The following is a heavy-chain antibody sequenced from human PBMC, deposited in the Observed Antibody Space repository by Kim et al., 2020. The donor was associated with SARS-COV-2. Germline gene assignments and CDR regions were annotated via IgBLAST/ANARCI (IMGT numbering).Heavy chain of an antibody. J-gene: IGHJ6*02. D-gene: IGHD3-22*01. CDR2: INSDGSST. V-gene: IGHV3-74*01. CDR3: ARVLDNRYYDSSGYYYYYYGMDV. CDR1: GFTFSSYW. Sequence: GGSLRLSCAASGFTFSSYWMHWVRQAPGKGLVWVSRINSDGSSTSYADSVKGRFTISRDNAKNTLYLQMNSLRAEDTAVYYCARVLDNRYYDSSGYYYYYYGMDVWGQGTTVTVSS.